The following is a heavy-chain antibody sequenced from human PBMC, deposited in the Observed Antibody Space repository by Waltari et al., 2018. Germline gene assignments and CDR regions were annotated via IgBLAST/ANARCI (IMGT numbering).Heavy chain of an antibody. Sequence: EMQLVESGGGLVQPGGSLQLPCAAPGFPFHTYEMNWVRQAPGKGLEWISYISSSGTSIYYADSVKGRFTISRDNAQDSLYLQMNSLRAEDTAVYYCARAAITGTGFDFWGQGSLVTVSS. CDR3: ARAAITGTGFDF. CDR2: ISSSGTSI. D-gene: IGHD1-20*01. J-gene: IGHJ4*02. V-gene: IGHV3-48*03. CDR1: GFPFHTYE.